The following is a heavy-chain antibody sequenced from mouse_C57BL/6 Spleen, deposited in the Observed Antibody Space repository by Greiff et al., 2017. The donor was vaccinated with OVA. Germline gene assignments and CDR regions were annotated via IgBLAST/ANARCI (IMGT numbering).Heavy chain of an antibody. CDR3: ARRGTGRDYFDY. J-gene: IGHJ2*01. CDR2: IYPGDGDT. CDR1: GYAFSSYW. D-gene: IGHD4-1*01. V-gene: IGHV1-80*01. Sequence: QVQLQQSGAELVKPGASVKISCKASGYAFSSYWMNWVKQRPGKGLEWIGQIYPGDGDTNYNGKFKGKATLTADKSSSTAYMQLSSLTSEDSAVYFCARRGTGRDYFDYWGQGTTRTVSS.